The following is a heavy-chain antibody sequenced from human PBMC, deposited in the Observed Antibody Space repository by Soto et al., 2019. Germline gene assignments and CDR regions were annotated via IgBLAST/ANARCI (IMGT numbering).Heavy chain of an antibody. CDR1: GFTFSSYA. CDR3: AFNSGSGSYYFGY. J-gene: IGHJ4*02. D-gene: IGHD3-10*01. Sequence: EVQLLESGGGLVQPGGSLRLSCATSGFTFSSYAMWWVRQAPGKGLECVSAISGGGETTYYADSVKGRFTISRDNSKKTQYLLMNSLSAEDTAVYYCAFNSGSGSYYFGYWGQGTLVTVSS. CDR2: ISGGGETT. V-gene: IGHV3-23*01.